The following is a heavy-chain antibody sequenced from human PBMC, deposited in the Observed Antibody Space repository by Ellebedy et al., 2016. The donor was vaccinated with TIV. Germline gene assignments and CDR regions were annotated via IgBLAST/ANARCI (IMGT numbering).Heavy chain of an antibody. CDR3: TPNWNDY. D-gene: IGHD1-20*01. V-gene: IGHV3-15*06. CDR2: VKNKADGGTT. Sequence: GGSLRLSXVASGSTFNNYAFSWVRQAPGKGLEWVGRVKNKADGGTTQYAAAVKGRFIISRDDSKNMLYMEMNSLRTEDTAIYYCTPNWNDYWGQGAQVTVFS. J-gene: IGHJ4*02. CDR1: GSTFNNYA.